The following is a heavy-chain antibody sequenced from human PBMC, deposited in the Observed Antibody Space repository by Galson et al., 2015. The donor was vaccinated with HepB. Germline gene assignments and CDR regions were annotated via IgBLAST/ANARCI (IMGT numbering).Heavy chain of an antibody. CDR2: ISGNTGDT. Sequence: SLRLSCAASGFTFSSYAMGWVRQAPGKGLEYVSAISGNTGDTYYADSVKGRFTISRDNSKNTLYQQMNSLRAEDTAVYYCAKRGPGYCSSTTCYKSFDYWGQGTQVTVSS. D-gene: IGHD2-2*02. J-gene: IGHJ4*02. V-gene: IGHV3-23*01. CDR3: AKRGPGYCSSTTCYKSFDY. CDR1: GFTFSSYA.